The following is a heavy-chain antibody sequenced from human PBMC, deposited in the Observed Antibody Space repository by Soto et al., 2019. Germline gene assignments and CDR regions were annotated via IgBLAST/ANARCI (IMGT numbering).Heavy chain of an antibody. J-gene: IGHJ3*02. CDR3: ARGSDWKSSTFDI. CDR1: GGSLTDHY. V-gene: IGHV4-59*11. D-gene: IGHD2-21*01. Sequence: QVQLQESGAGLVKPSETLSLTCTVAGGSLTDHYWNWFRQSPGKGIHWIGYVYYSGGTNYNPSLKSRVTMSVDTSKNQFSLNLRSVTDADTAVYYCARGSDWKSSTFDIWGQGTMVSVSS. CDR2: VYYSGGT.